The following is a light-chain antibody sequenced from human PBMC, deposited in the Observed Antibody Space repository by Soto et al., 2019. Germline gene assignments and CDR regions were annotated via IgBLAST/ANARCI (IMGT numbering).Light chain of an antibody. CDR2: GAS. CDR3: QQYSSSPS. Sequence: TLMTQSPATLSVSPGEGATLSCRASQSVSSNLAWYQQKPGQAPRLLIYGASTRASGIPARFSGSGSGTEFTLTIGSLQSEDFAVYYCQQYSSSPSFGQGTRLEIK. V-gene: IGKV3-15*01. J-gene: IGKJ5*01. CDR1: QSVSSN.